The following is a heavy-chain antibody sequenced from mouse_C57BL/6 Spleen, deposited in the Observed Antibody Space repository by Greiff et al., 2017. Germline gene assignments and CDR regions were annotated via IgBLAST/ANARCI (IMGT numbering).Heavy chain of an antibody. D-gene: IGHD2-4*01. CDR2: ICDGGSYT. J-gene: IGHJ4*01. CDR3: AREMITASYYYAVGY. V-gene: IGHV5-4*01. CDR1: GFTFSSYA. Sequence: EVMLVESGGGLVKPGGSLKLSCAASGFTFSSYAMYWVRQTPEKRLEWVATICDGGSYTYYPDNVKGRFTISRDNAKSTLYLQMSHLTSEDTAMYFCAREMITASYYYAVGYWGQRTSVTVSS.